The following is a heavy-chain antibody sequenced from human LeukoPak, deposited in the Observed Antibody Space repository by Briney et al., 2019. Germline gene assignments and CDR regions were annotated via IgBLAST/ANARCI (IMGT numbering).Heavy chain of an antibody. Sequence: PSQTLSLTCTVSVGSIIGGSYYRSWIRQPAGKGLEWIGRIYTSGSTNYNPSLKSRVTISVDTSKNQFSLKLSSVTAADTAVYYCARGRFGDWFDPWGQGTLVTVSS. V-gene: IGHV4-61*02. CDR1: VGSIIGGSYY. CDR2: IYTSGST. CDR3: ARGRFGDWFDP. J-gene: IGHJ5*02. D-gene: IGHD3-10*01.